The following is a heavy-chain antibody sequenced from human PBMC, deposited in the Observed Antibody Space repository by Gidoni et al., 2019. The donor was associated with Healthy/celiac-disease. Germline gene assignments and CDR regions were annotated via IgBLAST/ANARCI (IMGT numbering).Heavy chain of an antibody. J-gene: IGHJ4*02. V-gene: IGHV3-23*01. CDR2: ISGSGGST. CDR1: GFTFGSYA. Sequence: EVQLLESGGGLVQPGGSLRLSCAASGFTFGSYAMSWVRQAPGKGLEWVSAISGSGGSTYYADSVKGRFTISRDNAKNTLYLQMNSLRAEDTAVYYCAKGCGSGSYYPLDYWGQGTLVTVSS. D-gene: IGHD3-10*01. CDR3: AKGCGSGSYYPLDY.